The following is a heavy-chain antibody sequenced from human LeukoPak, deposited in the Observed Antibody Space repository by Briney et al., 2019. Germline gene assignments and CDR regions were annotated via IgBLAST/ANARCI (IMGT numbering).Heavy chain of an antibody. CDR2: INPNSGGT. CDR3: ASRDSSGPEYFQH. CDR1: GYTFTGYY. J-gene: IGHJ1*01. V-gene: IGHV1-2*02. D-gene: IGHD3-22*01. Sequence: GASVKVSCKASGYTFTGYYLHWVRQAPGQGLEWMGWINPNSGGTNYAQKFQGRVTMTRDTSISTAYMELSRLRSDDTAVYYCASRDSSGPEYFQHWGQGTLVTVSS.